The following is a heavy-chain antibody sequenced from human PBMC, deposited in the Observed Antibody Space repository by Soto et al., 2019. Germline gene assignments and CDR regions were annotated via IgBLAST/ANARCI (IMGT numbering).Heavy chain of an antibody. CDR3: ARDIGSGDPGHY. V-gene: IGHV3-33*01. J-gene: IGHJ4*02. CDR2: IWYDGSNK. Sequence: QVQLVESGGGVVQPGRSLRLSCAASGFTFSSYGMHWVRQAPGKGLEWVAVIWYDGSNKYYADSVKGRFTISRDSSKNTLYLQMKSLRAEDTAVYYCARDIGSGDPGHYRGQGTLVAVSS. D-gene: IGHD2-21*01. CDR1: GFTFSSYG.